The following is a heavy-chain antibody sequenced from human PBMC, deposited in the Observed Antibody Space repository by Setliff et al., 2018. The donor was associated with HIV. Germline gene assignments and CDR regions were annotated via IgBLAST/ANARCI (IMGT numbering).Heavy chain of an antibody. J-gene: IGHJ4*02. Sequence: KPSETLSLTCTVSGGSISSFYWSWIRQPPGKGLEWIGYIYTSGSTNYNASLKSRVAMSVNTSKTQFSLTLSSVTAADTAVYYCARHSPSDYWGQGTLVTVSS. CDR1: GGSISSFY. CDR3: ARHSPSDY. V-gene: IGHV4-4*09. CDR2: IYTSGST.